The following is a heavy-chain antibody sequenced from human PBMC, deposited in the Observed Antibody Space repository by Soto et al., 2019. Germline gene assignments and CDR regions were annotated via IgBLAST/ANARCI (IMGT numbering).Heavy chain of an antibody. CDR2: IIPIFGTA. J-gene: IGHJ4*02. D-gene: IGHD2-2*01. Sequence: ASVKVSCKASGGTFSSYAISWVRQAPGQGFEWMGGIIPIFGTANYAQKFQGRVTITADESTSTAYMELSSLRSEDTAVYYCARDLTRRGDFDYWGQGTLVTVSS. CDR1: GGTFSSYA. CDR3: ARDLTRRGDFDY. V-gene: IGHV1-69*13.